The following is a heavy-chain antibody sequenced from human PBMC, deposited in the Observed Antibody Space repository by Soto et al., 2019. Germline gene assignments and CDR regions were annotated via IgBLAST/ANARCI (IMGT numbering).Heavy chain of an antibody. Sequence: GGSLRVSCAASGLPFGNHAMTWARRAPGKGLEWVSTIDNAGVNTHYADSVKGRFTISRDNSRNTLHLQMNNLRPEDTALYYCVSWVSAHCDFWGRG. V-gene: IGHV3-23*05. J-gene: IGHJ4*02. CDR3: VSWVSAHCDF. CDR1: GLPFGNHA. CDR2: IDNAGVNT. D-gene: IGHD2-8*01.